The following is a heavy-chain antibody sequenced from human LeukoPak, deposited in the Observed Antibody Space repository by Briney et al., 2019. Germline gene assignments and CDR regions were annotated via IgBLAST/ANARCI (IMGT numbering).Heavy chain of an antibody. V-gene: IGHV3-23*01. D-gene: IGHD6-19*01. CDR2: ISGSGGST. CDR1: GFTFSSYA. CDR3: AKDLYLQWLVPFSTGIYFDY. J-gene: IGHJ4*02. Sequence: GGSLRLSCAASGFTFSSYAMSWVRQAPGKGLAWVSAISGSGGSTYYADSVKGRFTISRDNSKNTLYLQMNSLRAEDTAVYYCAKDLYLQWLVPFSTGIYFDYWGQGTLVTVSS.